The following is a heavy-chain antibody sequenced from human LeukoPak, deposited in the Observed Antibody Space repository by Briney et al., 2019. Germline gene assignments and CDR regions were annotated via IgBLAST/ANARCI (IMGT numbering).Heavy chain of an antibody. J-gene: IGHJ3*02. Sequence: GGSLRLSCAASGFTFSSYRMSWVRQAPGKGLEWVANIKQDGSEKYYVDSVKGRFTISRDNAKNSLYLQMNSLRAEDTAVYYCARDPDFAMIVEGAAFDIWGQGTMVTVSS. CDR1: GFTFSSYR. V-gene: IGHV3-7*01. D-gene: IGHD3-22*01. CDR3: ARDPDFAMIVEGAAFDI. CDR2: IKQDGSEK.